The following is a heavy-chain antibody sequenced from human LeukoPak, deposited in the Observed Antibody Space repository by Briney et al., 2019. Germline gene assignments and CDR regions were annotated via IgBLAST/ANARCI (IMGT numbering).Heavy chain of an antibody. Sequence: GGSLRLSCAASGFTFSDYNMRWIRQAPGKGLEWVSLISWEGGSTYYADSVKGRFTISRDNSKNSLYLQMNSLRPEDTALYYCAKDGVVAALGDNWFDPWGQGTLVTVSS. CDR1: GFTFSDYN. V-gene: IGHV3-43D*03. CDR2: ISWEGGST. D-gene: IGHD2-15*01. J-gene: IGHJ5*02. CDR3: AKDGVVAALGDNWFDP.